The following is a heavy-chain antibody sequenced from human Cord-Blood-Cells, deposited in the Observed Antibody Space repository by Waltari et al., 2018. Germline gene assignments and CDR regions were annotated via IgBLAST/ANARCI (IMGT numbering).Heavy chain of an antibody. J-gene: IGHJ3*02. CDR2: INWNGGST. Sequence: EVQLVESGGGVVRPGGSLRLSCGASGCTFDDYGMSWVRQAPGKGLEWVSGINWNGGSTGYADSVKGRFTISRDNAKNSLYLQMNSLRAEDTALYHCARHYYDSSGYYAFDIWGQGTMVTVSS. D-gene: IGHD3-22*01. V-gene: IGHV3-20*01. CDR1: GCTFDDYG. CDR3: ARHYYDSSGYYAFDI.